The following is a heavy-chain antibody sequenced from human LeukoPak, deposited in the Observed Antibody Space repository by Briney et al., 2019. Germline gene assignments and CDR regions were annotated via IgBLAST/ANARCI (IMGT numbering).Heavy chain of an antibody. J-gene: IGHJ6*03. V-gene: IGHV4-34*01. CDR3: ARMFPAAYPDYYYYMDV. CDR2: INHSGSS. Sequence: PSETLSLTCALSGGSITDYFYNWVRQPPGKGLEWIGEINHSGSSTYNPSLKSRVTISIDKSKNHFSLKLSSATAADTAVYYCARMFPAAYPDYYYYMDVWGKGTTVTVSS. CDR1: GGSITDYF. D-gene: IGHD2-2*01.